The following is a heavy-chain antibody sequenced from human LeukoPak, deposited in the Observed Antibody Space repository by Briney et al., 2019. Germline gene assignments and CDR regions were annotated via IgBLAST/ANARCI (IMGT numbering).Heavy chain of an antibody. CDR2: INPSGGST. Sequence: ASVKVSCKASGYTFTSYYMHWVRQAPGQGLEWMGIINPSGGSTSYAQKFQGRVTMTRDMSTSTVYMELSSLRSEDTAVYYCARAGYDSSGSAYYFDYWGQGTLVTVSS. V-gene: IGHV1-46*01. CDR1: GYTFTSYY. D-gene: IGHD3-22*01. CDR3: ARAGYDSSGSAYYFDY. J-gene: IGHJ4*02.